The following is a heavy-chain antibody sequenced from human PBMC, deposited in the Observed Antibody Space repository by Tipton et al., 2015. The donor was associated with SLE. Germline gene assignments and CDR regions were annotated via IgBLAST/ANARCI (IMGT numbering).Heavy chain of an antibody. CDR1: GFTFSSYA. Sequence: SLRLSCAASGFTFSSYAMSWIRQAPGKGLEWVSYISSSSSYTNYADSVKGRFTISRDNAKNSLYLQMNSLRAEDTAVYYCARDRAAGTSDYWGQGTLVTVSS. D-gene: IGHD6-13*01. J-gene: IGHJ4*02. V-gene: IGHV3-11*05. CDR2: ISSSSSYT. CDR3: ARDRAAGTSDY.